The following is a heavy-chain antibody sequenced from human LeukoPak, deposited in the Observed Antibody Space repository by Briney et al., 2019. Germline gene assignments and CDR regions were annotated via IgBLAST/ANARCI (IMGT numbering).Heavy chain of an antibody. CDR3: ARGPGIAVAGVFDY. Sequence: ASVKVSCKASGYTFTSYGINWVRQAPGQGLEWMGWISGHNGHTNYVQKMQGRVTMTTDTSTNTAYMELRNLTSDDPAVYYCARGPGIAVAGVFDYWGQGGLVTVSS. CDR1: GYTFTSYG. D-gene: IGHD6-19*01. J-gene: IGHJ4*02. CDR2: ISGHNGHT. V-gene: IGHV1-18*04.